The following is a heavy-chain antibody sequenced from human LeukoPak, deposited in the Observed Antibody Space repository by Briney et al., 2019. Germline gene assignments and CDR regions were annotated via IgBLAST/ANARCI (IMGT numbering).Heavy chain of an antibody. J-gene: IGHJ4*02. CDR3: ARHSSRNIRYYFDY. D-gene: IGHD2-2*01. Sequence: PSETLSLTCSVSDGSISSNYWSWIRQPPGKGLEWIGYIYYTGSTNYNPSLKSRVTISVDTSKNQFSLKLSSVSAADTAVYYCARHSSRNIRYYFDYWGQGTLVTVSS. CDR2: IYYTGST. CDR1: DGSISSNY. V-gene: IGHV4-59*08.